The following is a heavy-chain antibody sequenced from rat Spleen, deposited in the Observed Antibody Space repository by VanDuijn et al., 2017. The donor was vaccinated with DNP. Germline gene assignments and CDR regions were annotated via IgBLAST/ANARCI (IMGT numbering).Heavy chain of an antibody. CDR3: TTASTIY. V-gene: IGHV5-31*01. CDR1: GFTFNYYW. J-gene: IGHJ2*01. Sequence: VQLKESGPGLVQPSQTLSLTCTVSGFTFNYYWMTWIRHIPGKGLEWVASITRGGGTTNYRDSVRGRFTISRDYARSTLYLQMDSLRSEDTATYYCTTASTIYWGQGVMVTVSS. CDR2: ITRGGGTT.